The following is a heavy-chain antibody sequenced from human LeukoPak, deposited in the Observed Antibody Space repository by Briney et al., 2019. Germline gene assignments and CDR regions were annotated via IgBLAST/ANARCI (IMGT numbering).Heavy chain of an antibody. V-gene: IGHV3-21*01. CDR1: GFTFSSYS. CDR3: ARDILGVNGYSTS. D-gene: IGHD3-3*01. Sequence: GGSLRLSCAASGFTFSSYSMNWVRQAPGKGLEWVSSISTSSSYINYADSVKGRFTISRDNAKNSLYLQMNSLRAEDTAVYYCARDILGVNGYSTSWGQGTLVTVSS. J-gene: IGHJ4*02. CDR2: ISTSSSYI.